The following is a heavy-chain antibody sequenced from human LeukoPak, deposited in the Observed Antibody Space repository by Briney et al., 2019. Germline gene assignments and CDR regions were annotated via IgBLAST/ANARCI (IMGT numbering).Heavy chain of an antibody. J-gene: IGHJ5*02. Sequence: SETLSLTCTVSGGSISSSSYYWGWVRQPPGKGLEWIGSVYFSGSTYYNPSLKSRVTMSVYTSKNQFSLKLSSVTAADTAVYFCASGRYWFDPWGQGTLVTVSS. CDR3: ASGRYWFDP. V-gene: IGHV4-39*01. CDR1: GGSISSSSYY. CDR2: VYFSGST. D-gene: IGHD3-3*01.